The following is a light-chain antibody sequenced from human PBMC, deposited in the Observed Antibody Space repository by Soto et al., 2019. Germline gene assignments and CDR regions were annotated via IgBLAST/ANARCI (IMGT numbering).Light chain of an antibody. CDR3: QQYNTWLWT. J-gene: IGKJ1*01. CDR1: QSINAH. Sequence: EVVMTQSPATLSVSPGERVTLSCRASQSINAHLAWYQQKPGQAPRLLIHGASTMATGIPARFSGSGYGTELILTISSLQSEDFAVYYCQQYNTWLWTFGQGTKVEIQ. V-gene: IGKV3-15*01. CDR2: GAS.